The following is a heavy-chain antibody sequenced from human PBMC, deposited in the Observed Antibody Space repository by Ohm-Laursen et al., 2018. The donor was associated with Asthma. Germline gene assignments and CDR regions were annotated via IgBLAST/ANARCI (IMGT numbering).Heavy chain of an antibody. Sequence: ASVKVSCKASGYSVTSYAFSWVRQAPGQRPEWMGWIYIGNTNYAPNFRDRITMTTDTSTKTAYMELRSLTSDDTAVYYCVRDVVDRFDYWGQGSLVIVSS. V-gene: IGHV1-18*04. J-gene: IGHJ4*02. CDR1: GYSVTSYA. D-gene: IGHD2-21*01. CDR2: IYIGNT. CDR3: VRDVVDRFDY.